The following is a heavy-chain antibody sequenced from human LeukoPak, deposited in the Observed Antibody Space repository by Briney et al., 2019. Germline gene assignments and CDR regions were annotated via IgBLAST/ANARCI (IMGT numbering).Heavy chain of an antibody. V-gene: IGHV3-21*01. CDR2: ISSSSSYI. CDR1: GFTFRSYS. D-gene: IGHD4-17*01. J-gene: IGHJ4*02. Sequence: GGSLRLSCAASGFTFRSYSMNGVRQAPGKGLECVSSISSSSSYIYYADSVEGRFTISRDNAKTSLYLQMNSLRAEDTAVYYCARDPPTATNGVSFDYWGQGTLVTVSS. CDR3: ARDPPTATNGVSFDY.